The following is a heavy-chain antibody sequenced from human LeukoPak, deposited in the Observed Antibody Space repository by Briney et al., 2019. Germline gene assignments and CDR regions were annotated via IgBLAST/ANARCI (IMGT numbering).Heavy chain of an antibody. J-gene: IGHJ4*02. CDR2: IKQDGSEK. CDR3: AREGAQKGYDFWSGYDY. D-gene: IGHD3-3*01. V-gene: IGHV3-7*01. CDR1: GFTFSSYW. Sequence: GGSLRLSCAASGFTFSSYWMSWVRQAPGKGLEWVANIKQDGSEKYYVDSVKGRFTISRDNAKNSLYLQMNSLRAEDTAVCYCAREGAQKGYDFWSGYDYWGQGTLVTVSS.